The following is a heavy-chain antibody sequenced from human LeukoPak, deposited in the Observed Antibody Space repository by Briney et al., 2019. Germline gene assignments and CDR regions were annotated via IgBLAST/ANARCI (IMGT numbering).Heavy chain of an antibody. CDR2: IYYSGST. D-gene: IGHD3-10*01. J-gene: IGHJ5*02. CDR3: ARDQEGGSGTFDP. Sequence: SETLSLTCTVSGGSISSYYWSWIRQPPGKGLEWIGYIYYSGSTNYNPSLKSRVTISVDTSKNQFSLKLSSVTAADTAVYYCARDQEGGSGTFDPWGQGTLVTVSS. V-gene: IGHV4-59*01. CDR1: GGSISSYY.